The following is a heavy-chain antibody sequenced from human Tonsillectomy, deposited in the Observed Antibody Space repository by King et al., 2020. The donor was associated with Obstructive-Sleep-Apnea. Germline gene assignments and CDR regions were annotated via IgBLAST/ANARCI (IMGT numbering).Heavy chain of an antibody. D-gene: IGHD4-17*01. Sequence: QLQESGPGLVKPSETLSLTCTVSGGSISSYYWSWIRQPAGKGLEWIGRIYTSGSTNYNPSLKSRVTMSVATSKNQFSLKLSSVTAPDTAVYWCSRDWDYGDYFDYWGQGTLVTVSS. J-gene: IGHJ4*02. CDR3: SRDWDYGDYFDY. CDR1: GGSISSYY. CDR2: IYTSGST. V-gene: IGHV4-4*07.